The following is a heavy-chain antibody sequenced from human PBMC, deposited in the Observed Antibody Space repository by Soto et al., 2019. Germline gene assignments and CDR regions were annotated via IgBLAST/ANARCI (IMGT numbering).Heavy chain of an antibody. D-gene: IGHD5-12*01. CDR3: ARYPVDYDYYLISCLSEGFPY. V-gene: IGHV1-18*04. CDR1: GYTFTSYG. Sequence: DSVKVSSKASGYTFTSYGISWVRQAPGQGLEWMGWISAYNGNTNYAQKLQGRVTMTTDTSTSTAYMELRSLRSDDTAVYYCARYPVDYDYYLISCLSEGFPYWGQGTLVTVSS. J-gene: IGHJ4*02. CDR2: ISAYNGNT.